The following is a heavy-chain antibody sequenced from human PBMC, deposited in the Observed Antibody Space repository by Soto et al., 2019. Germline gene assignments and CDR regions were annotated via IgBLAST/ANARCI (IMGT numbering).Heavy chain of an antibody. V-gene: IGHV3-30*18. CDR3: VKEGEYCGGDCYYDY. J-gene: IGHJ4*02. CDR2: ISYDGSNK. CDR1: GFTFSSYG. D-gene: IGHD2-21*02. Sequence: QVQLVESGGGVVQPGRSLRLSCAASGFTFSSYGMHWVRQAPGKGLEWVAVISYDGSNKYYADSVKGRFTISRDNSKNTLYLQMNSLRAEDTAVYYCVKEGEYCGGDCYYDYWGQGTLVTVSS.